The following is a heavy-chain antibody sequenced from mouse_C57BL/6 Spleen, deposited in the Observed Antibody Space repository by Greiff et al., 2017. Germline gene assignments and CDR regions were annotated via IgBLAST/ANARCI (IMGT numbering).Heavy chain of an antibody. CDR2: IDPEDGET. Sequence: EVQLQQSGAELVKPGASVKLSCTASGFNIKDYYMHWVKQRTEQGLEWIGRIDPEDGETKYAPKFQGKATITADTSSNTAYLQLSSLTSEDTAVYYCARVTTVVATRGIYYAMDYWGQGTSVTVSS. CDR1: GFNIKDYY. J-gene: IGHJ4*01. CDR3: ARVTTVVATRGIYYAMDY. V-gene: IGHV14-2*01. D-gene: IGHD1-1*01.